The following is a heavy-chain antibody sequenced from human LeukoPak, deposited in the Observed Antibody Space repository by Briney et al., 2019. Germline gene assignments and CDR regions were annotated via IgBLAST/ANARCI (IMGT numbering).Heavy chain of an antibody. CDR2: IYTSGST. CDR3: ASEAPHYGGNGWWFDY. CDR1: GGSISSYY. Sequence: SETLSLTCTVSGGSISSYYWSWIRQPAGKGLEWIGRIYTSGSTNYNPSLKSRVTMSVDTSKNQFSLKLSSVTAADTAVYYCASEAPHYGGNGWWFDYWGQGTLVTVSS. D-gene: IGHD4-23*01. J-gene: IGHJ4*02. V-gene: IGHV4-4*07.